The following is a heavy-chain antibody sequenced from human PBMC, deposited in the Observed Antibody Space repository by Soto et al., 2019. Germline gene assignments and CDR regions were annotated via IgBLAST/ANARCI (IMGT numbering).Heavy chain of an antibody. V-gene: IGHV3-48*04. CDR1: GFTFGSYS. D-gene: IGHD2-15*01. CDR2: ISSTSSAI. CDR3: ARGWGCSSGSCYFTS. Sequence: DVQLVESGGGLVQPGGSLTLSCAASGFTFGSYSMNWVRQAPGKGLEWVLYISSTSSAIWYADSLKGRFIISRDNAENSLYLQMHSLRAEDTAVYFCARGWGCSSGSCYFTSWGQGTLVTVSS. J-gene: IGHJ5*02.